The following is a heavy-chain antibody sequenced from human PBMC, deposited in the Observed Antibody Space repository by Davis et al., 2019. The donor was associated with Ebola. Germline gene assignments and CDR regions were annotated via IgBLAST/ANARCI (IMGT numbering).Heavy chain of an antibody. CDR1: GFTFKSFT. CDR3: AKSLKGPPGA. D-gene: IGHD1-26*01. CDR2: ISYDGTNK. Sequence: PGGSLRLSCASSGFTFKSFTMHWVRQAPGKGLEWVAVISYDGTNKYHADSVKGRFTISRDNSKNTLYLQVNSLRAEDTAVYYCAKSLKGPPGAWGQGTLVTVSS. J-gene: IGHJ5*02. V-gene: IGHV3-30-3*02.